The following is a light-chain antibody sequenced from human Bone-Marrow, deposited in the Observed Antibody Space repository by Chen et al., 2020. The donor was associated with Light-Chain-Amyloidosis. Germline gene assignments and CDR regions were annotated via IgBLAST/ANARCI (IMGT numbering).Light chain of an antibody. V-gene: IGLV1-44*01. CDR2: SNN. CDR1: SSNIGSNT. CDR3: AAWDDSMNGRYV. J-gene: IGLJ1*01. Sequence: QSVLTQPPSASGTPGQRVTISCSGSSSNIGSNTVNWYQQHPGTAPKLLIYSNNQRPSGVPDRFSGSKSGTSASLAISGLQSEDEAEYYCAAWDDSMNGRYVFGTGTKVTVL.